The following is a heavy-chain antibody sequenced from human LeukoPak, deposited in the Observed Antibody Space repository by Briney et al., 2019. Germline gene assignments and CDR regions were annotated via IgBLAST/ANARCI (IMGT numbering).Heavy chain of an antibody. CDR2: ISYDGSNK. CDR3: AREVLMGPRYFDY. Sequence: GRSLRLSCAASGFTFSSYAMHWVRQAPGKGLEWVAVISYDGSNKYYADSVKGRFTISRDNSKNTLYLQMNSLRAEDTAVYYCAREVLMGPRYFDYWGQGTLVTVSS. CDR1: GFTFSSYA. D-gene: IGHD3-10*01. J-gene: IGHJ4*02. V-gene: IGHV3-30-3*01.